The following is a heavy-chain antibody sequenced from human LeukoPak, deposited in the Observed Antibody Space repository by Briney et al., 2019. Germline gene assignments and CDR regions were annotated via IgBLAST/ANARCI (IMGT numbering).Heavy chain of an antibody. CDR3: AKGPRAVPAAIDY. CDR2: IKQDGSEK. V-gene: IGHV3-7*01. Sequence: PGGSLRLSCAASGFTFSSYWMSWVRQAPGKGLEWVANIKQDGSEKYYVDSVKGRFTISRDNAKNSLYLQMSSLRAEDTAVYYCAKGPRAVPAAIDYWGQGTLVTVSS. J-gene: IGHJ4*02. D-gene: IGHD2-2*01. CDR1: GFTFSSYW.